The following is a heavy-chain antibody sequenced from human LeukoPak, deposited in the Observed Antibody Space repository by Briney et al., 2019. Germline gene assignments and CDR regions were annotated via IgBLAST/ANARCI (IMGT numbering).Heavy chain of an antibody. CDR2: IYHSGST. V-gene: IGHV4-34*01. D-gene: IGHD6-13*01. CDR1: GASFSGYY. Sequence: KASETLSLTCAVYGASFSGYYWSWIRQPPGKGLEWIGYIYHSGSTYYNPSLKSRVTISVDRSKNQFSLKLSSVTAADTAVYYCARSASTGAAAGTFDYGGQGTLVTVSS. CDR3: ARSASTGAAAGTFDY. J-gene: IGHJ4*02.